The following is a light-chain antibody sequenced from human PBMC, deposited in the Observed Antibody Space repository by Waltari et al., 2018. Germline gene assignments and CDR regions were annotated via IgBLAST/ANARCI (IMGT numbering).Light chain of an antibody. V-gene: IGLV6-57*01. J-gene: IGLJ2*01. Sequence: NFMLTQPHSVSESPGKTVTISCTRSSGNIASNYVQWYPQRPGSSPTPVVDKDNERPSGVPDRFSGSIDSSSNSASLTISRLKSDDEADYYCQSYDDNHHVVFGGGTKLIVL. CDR2: KDN. CDR1: SGNIASNY. CDR3: QSYDDNHHVV.